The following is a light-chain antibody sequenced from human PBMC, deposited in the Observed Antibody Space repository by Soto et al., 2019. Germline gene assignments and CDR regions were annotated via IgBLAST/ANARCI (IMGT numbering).Light chain of an antibody. CDR3: HQTAANPWT. V-gene: IGKV1-39*01. J-gene: IGKJ1*01. CDR1: QSVSGW. CDR2: AAS. Sequence: IQLTQSPSTLSAPVGDTVTVTCRASQSVSGWLAWYQQKPGEAPKLLIHAASSLHSGVPSTFSGSGSGTDFALTISSLQPEDFATYYCHQTAANPWTFAQGTKVDIK.